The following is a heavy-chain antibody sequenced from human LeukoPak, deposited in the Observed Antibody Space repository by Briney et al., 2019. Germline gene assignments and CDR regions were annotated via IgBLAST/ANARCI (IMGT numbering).Heavy chain of an antibody. V-gene: IGHV3-74*01. J-gene: IGHJ5*02. CDR1: GFSFCSYW. CDR3: ARGLPAARSYWFDP. Sequence: GGSLRLSCAASGFSFCSYWMHWVRQAPGKGLVWVSRINSDGSSTSYADSVKGRFTISRDNSKNTLYLQMNSLRAEDTAVYYCARGLPAARSYWFDPWGQGTLVTVSS. CDR2: INSDGSST. D-gene: IGHD2-15*01.